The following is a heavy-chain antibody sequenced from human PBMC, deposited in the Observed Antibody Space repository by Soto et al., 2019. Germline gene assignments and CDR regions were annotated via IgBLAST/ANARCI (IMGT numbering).Heavy chain of an antibody. CDR1: GFSLSTSVVG. V-gene: IGHV2-5*01. Sequence: SGPTLVNPTQSRRLTCTFSGFSLSTSVVGVGWVRQPPGKALEWLALIYWNDDKRYSPSLKSRLTITKDTSKNQVVLTMTNMDPVDTATYYCAHSIYYGSPEGLFDYWGQGTLVTVSS. CDR3: AHSIYYGSPEGLFDY. CDR2: IYWNDDK. J-gene: IGHJ4*02. D-gene: IGHD3-10*01.